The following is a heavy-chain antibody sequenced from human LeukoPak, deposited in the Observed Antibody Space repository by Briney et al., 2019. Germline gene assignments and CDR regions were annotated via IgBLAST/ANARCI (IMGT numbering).Heavy chain of an antibody. CDR1: GGSISSSSYY. Sequence: PSETLSLTCTVSGGSISSSSYYWGWIRQPLGKGLEWIGSIYYSGSTYYNPSLKSRVTISVDTSKNQFSLNLSSVTAADTAVYYCARLYYDSSGYYQICYFDYWGQRTLVTVSS. V-gene: IGHV4-39*01. J-gene: IGHJ4*02. CDR2: IYYSGST. CDR3: ARLYYDSSGYYQICYFDY. D-gene: IGHD3-22*01.